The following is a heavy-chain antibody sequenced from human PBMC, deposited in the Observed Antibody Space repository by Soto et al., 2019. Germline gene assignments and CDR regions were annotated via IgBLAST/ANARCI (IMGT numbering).Heavy chain of an antibody. J-gene: IGHJ4*02. Sequence: EVQLVESGGGLVQPGRSLRLSCAASGFTFDDYAMHWVRQAPGKGLEWVSGISWNSGSIGYADSVKGRFTISRDNAKNSLYLQMISLRAEDTALYYCAKGEIRRGIAAAADYRVQGTLVTVSS. CDR3: AKGEIRRGIAAAADY. CDR1: GFTFDDYA. D-gene: IGHD6-13*01. CDR2: ISWNSGSI. V-gene: IGHV3-9*01.